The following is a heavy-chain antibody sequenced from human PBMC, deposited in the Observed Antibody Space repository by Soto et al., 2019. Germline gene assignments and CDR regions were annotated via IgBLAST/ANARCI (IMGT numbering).Heavy chain of an antibody. Sequence: SGPTLVNPTQTLTLTCTFSGFSLSTSGMCVSWIRQPPGKALEWLALIDWDDDKYYSTSLKTRLTISKDTSKNQVVLTMTNMDPVDTATYYCARILGDGYNFYFDYWGQGTLVTVSS. J-gene: IGHJ4*02. CDR3: ARILGDGYNFYFDY. D-gene: IGHD5-12*01. CDR2: IDWDDDK. CDR1: GFSLSTSGMC. V-gene: IGHV2-70*01.